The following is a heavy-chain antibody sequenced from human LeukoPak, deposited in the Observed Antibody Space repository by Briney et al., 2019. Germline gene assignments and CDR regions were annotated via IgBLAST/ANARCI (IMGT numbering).Heavy chain of an antibody. CDR3: ARLSTHKYYFDY. J-gene: IGHJ4*02. D-gene: IGHD3-16*02. V-gene: IGHV4-38-2*02. CDR2: IYHSGST. Sequence: SETLSLTCTVSDDSISSGFYWGWIRQPPGKWLEWIGSIYHSGSTYYNPSLKSRVTISVDTSKNQFSLKLSSLTAADTAVYYCARLSTHKYYFDYWGQGTLVTVSS. CDR1: DDSISSGFY.